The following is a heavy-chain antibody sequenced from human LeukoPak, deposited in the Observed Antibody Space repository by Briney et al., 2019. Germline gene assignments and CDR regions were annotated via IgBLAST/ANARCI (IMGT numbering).Heavy chain of an antibody. CDR3: ASSRGYNYGPPDY. D-gene: IGHD5-18*01. Sequence: SETLSLTCTVSGVSISSSSYYWGWLRQPPGKGLEWIGSIYYSGSTYYNPSLKSRVTISVDTSKDQFSLKLSSVIAADTAVYYCASSRGYNYGPPDYWGQGTLVTVSS. V-gene: IGHV4-39*01. CDR2: IYYSGST. J-gene: IGHJ4*02. CDR1: GVSISSSSYY.